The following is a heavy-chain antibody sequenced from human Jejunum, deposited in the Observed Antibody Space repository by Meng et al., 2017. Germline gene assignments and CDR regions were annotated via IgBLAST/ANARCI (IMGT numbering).Heavy chain of an antibody. Sequence: GGSLRLSCVVSGFTFSNGWLAWVRQAPGKGLEWLCRIKSKIDGGTTQYAAPAKGRFTISRDDSKNTLYLQLSSLKTEDTAVYYCTTGLSIMHFHGLDVWGQGTTVTVSS. CDR1: GFTFSNGW. V-gene: IGHV3-15*01. CDR2: IKSKIDGGTT. D-gene: IGHD3-16*01. CDR3: TTGLSIMHFHGLDV. J-gene: IGHJ6*02.